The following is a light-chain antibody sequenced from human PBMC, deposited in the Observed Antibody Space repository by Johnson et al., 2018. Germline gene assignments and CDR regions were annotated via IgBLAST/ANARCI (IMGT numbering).Light chain of an antibody. CDR3: ATWDSSLSAGNV. CDR1: SSNIGNNY. V-gene: IGLV1-51*02. Sequence: QSVLTQPPSVSAAPGQKVTISCSGSSSNIGNNYVSWYQQLPGTAPKLLIYENNKRPSGIPDRFSGSKSGTSATLGITGLQTGAEADYYCATWDSSLSAGNVFGTGTKVTVL. CDR2: ENN. J-gene: IGLJ1*01.